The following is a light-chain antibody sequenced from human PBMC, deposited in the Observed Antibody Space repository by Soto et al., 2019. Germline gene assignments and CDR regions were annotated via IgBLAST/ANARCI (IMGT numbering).Light chain of an antibody. Sequence: EIVMTQSPAALSVSPGERATLSCRASQRVTSNLAWYQQKPGQAPRLLIYRASNRAAGLPDRFSGSGSETEFTLTISSLQSEDFAIYYCQQYNKWPITFGQGTRLEIK. V-gene: IGKV3-15*01. CDR2: RAS. CDR1: QRVTSN. CDR3: QQYNKWPIT. J-gene: IGKJ5*01.